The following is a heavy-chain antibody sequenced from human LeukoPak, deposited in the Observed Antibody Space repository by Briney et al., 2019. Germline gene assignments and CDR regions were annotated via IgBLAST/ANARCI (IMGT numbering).Heavy chain of an antibody. CDR1: GFTFSSYA. CDR2: ISDSGGSS. V-gene: IGHV3-23*01. CDR3: AKVFDSSGWYHFDY. Sequence: PAGSLRLSCAASGFTFSSYAMSWVRQAPGKGLEWVSAISDSGGSSYYADSVKGRFTIARDNSKTTLYLQMNSLRAEDTAVYYCAKVFDSSGWYHFDYWGQGTLVTVYS. J-gene: IGHJ4*02. D-gene: IGHD6-19*01.